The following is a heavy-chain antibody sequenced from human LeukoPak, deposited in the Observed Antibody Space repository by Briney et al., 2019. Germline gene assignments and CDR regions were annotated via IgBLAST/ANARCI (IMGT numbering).Heavy chain of an antibody. CDR2: ISSSGSTI. J-gene: IGHJ4*02. D-gene: IGHD3-22*01. V-gene: IGHV3-48*03. CDR1: GFTFSSYE. Sequence: PGGSLRLSCAASGFTFSSYEMNWVRQAPGKGLEWVSYISSSGSTIYYADSVKGRFTISRDNAKNSLYLQMNSLRAEDTAVYYCARETHYDSSGYHNDYWGQGTLVTVSS. CDR3: ARETHYDSSGYHNDY.